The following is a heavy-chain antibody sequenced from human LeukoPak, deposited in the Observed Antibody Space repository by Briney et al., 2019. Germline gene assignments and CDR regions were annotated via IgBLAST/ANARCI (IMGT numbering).Heavy chain of an antibody. D-gene: IGHD3-10*01. J-gene: IGHJ5*02. CDR1: GYTLTSYY. V-gene: IGHV1-46*01. CDR3: ARARITMVRGKNWFDP. CDR2: INPSGGST. Sequence: ASVEVSCKASGYTLTSYYMHWVRQAPEQGLEWMGIINPSGGSTSYAQKFQGRVTMTRDMSTSTVYMELSSLRSEDTAVYYCARARITMVRGKNWFDPWGQGTLVTVSS.